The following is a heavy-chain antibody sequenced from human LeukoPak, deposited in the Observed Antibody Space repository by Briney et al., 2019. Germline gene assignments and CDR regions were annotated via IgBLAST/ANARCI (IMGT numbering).Heavy chain of an antibody. CDR2: ISPKNGDT. J-gene: IGHJ4*02. CDR3: ARGPLYGDYYCDF. Sequence: ASVKVSCKASNYNFSDYTINWVRQAPGQGLVWMGWISPKNGDTNPAQRFQGRVTMTTETSTTTAYMDLRNLTSDDTAVYFCARGPLYGDYYCDFWGQGTLVAVSS. CDR1: NYNFSDYT. V-gene: IGHV1-18*01. D-gene: IGHD4-17*01.